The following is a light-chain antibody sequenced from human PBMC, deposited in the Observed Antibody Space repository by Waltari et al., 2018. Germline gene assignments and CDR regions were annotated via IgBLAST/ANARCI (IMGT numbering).Light chain of an antibody. CDR2: WAP. Sequence: DIVMTQSPDSLAVSLGERATINCRSSQSVLSRSNNKNYLAWYQRKQGQPPKLLIYWAPTREAGVPDRFSGSVSGTDFTLTISSLQAEDVAVYYCQHYYSTPLAFGGGTKVEIK. CDR3: QHYYSTPLA. V-gene: IGKV4-1*01. J-gene: IGKJ4*01. CDR1: QSVLSRSNNKNY.